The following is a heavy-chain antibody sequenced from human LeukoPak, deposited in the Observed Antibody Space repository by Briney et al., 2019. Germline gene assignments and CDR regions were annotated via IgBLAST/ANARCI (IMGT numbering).Heavy chain of an antibody. D-gene: IGHD3-22*01. J-gene: IGHJ4*02. CDR2: LRYDGSNN. CDR3: ARGAGRYYDSSGYYIDF. CDR1: GFTFSSYG. Sequence: PGGSLRLSCVASGFTFSSYGMHWVRQAPGKGLEWVAFLRYDGSNNYYAESAKGRFTISRDNSKNMFYLQMNSLRAEDTALYYCARGAGRYYDSSGYYIDFWGQGILVTVSS. V-gene: IGHV3-30*02.